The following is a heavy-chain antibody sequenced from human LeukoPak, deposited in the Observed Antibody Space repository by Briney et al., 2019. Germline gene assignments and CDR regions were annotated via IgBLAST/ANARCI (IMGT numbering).Heavy chain of an antibody. CDR2: IYHSGTT. D-gene: IGHD6-19*01. CDR3: VRGRYSSGWYKDKNWFDP. Sequence: PSETLSLTCTVSGGSISSYAWNWIRQPPGKGLEWIAYIYHSGTTYYNPSLKSRATISVDTSKNQFSLKLSSVTAADTAVYYCVRGRYSSGWYKDKNWFDPWGQGTPVTVSS. V-gene: IGHV4-59*12. J-gene: IGHJ5*02. CDR1: GGSISSYA.